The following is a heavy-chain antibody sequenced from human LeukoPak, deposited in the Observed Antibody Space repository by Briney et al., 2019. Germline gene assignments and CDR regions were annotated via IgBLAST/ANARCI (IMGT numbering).Heavy chain of an antibody. V-gene: IGHV4-59*01. Sequence: SETLSLTCTVSGGSISSYYWSWIREPPGEGLEWIGYIYYSGSTNYNPSLKSRVTISVDTSKNQFSLKLSSVTAADTAVYYCARGPRNGMDVWGQGTTVTVSS. CDR1: GGSISSYY. CDR2: IYYSGST. J-gene: IGHJ6*02. D-gene: IGHD6-6*01. CDR3: ARGPRNGMDV.